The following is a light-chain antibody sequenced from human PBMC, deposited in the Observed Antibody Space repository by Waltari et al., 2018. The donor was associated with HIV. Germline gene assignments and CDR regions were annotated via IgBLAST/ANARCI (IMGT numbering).Light chain of an antibody. CDR2: RNN. V-gene: IGLV1-47*01. CDR3: ATWDDSLSVVV. Sequence: QSVLTQPPSASGTPGQRVTISCSGSSSNIGSNYVYWYQQLPGTAPKLLIYRNNQRPSGVPDLFSASKSGTSASLAISGLRSEDEADYYCATWDDSLSVVVFGGGTKLTVL. J-gene: IGLJ2*01. CDR1: SSNIGSNY.